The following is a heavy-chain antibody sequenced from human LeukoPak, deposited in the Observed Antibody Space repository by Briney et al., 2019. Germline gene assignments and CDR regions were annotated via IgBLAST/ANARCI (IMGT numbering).Heavy chain of an antibody. D-gene: IGHD2-2*01. V-gene: IGHV3-21*06. Sequence: GGSLRLSCAASGFTLSTFDMNWVRQAPGKGLDWFSSISTSSRYIYYRDSVKGRFTISRDDAKNSLYLQMNSLTVEDTAVYYCARADCSGSTCYLRHSWFDPWGQGTLVTVSS. CDR2: ISTSSRYI. J-gene: IGHJ5*02. CDR3: ARADCSGSTCYLRHSWFDP. CDR1: GFTLSTFD.